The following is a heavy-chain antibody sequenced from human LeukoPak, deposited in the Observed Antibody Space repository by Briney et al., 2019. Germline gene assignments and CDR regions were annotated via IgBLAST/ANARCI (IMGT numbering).Heavy chain of an antibody. J-gene: IGHJ4*02. CDR3: TRDEL. CDR2: INQGGSEK. Sequence: GGPLRLSCAASGFSISTYWMAWVRQAPGRGLEWVANINQGGSEKYYVDSVKGRFTISRDNAKNSLYLQMDSLRVEDTAVYYCTRDELWGQGTLVTASS. V-gene: IGHV3-7*04. D-gene: IGHD1-1*01. CDR1: GFSISTYW.